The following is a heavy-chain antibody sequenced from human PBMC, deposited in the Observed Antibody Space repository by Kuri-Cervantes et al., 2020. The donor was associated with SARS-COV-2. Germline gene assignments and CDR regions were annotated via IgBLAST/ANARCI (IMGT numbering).Heavy chain of an antibody. D-gene: IGHD3-3*01. CDR3: ARRNDFWSGAYFDY. Sequence: GGSLRLSCAASGFTFSDYYMSWVRQAPGKGLEWVSYISSSGSTIYYADSVKGRFTISRDNAKNSLYLQMNSLRAEDTAVYYCARRNDFWSGAYFDYWGQGTLVTVSS. J-gene: IGHJ4*02. V-gene: IGHV3-11*04. CDR2: ISSSGSTI. CDR1: GFTFSDYY.